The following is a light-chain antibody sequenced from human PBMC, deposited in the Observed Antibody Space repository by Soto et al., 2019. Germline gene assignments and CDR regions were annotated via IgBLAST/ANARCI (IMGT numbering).Light chain of an antibody. Sequence: EIVLTQSPATLSLSPGERATLSCRASQSVNKSLPWYQQKPGQAPRLLIYAASNRATGFPARFSGSGSGTDFTLSISRQEPEDFAVYYCQQYGSSIKTFGQGTKVEIK. CDR3: QQYGSSIKT. V-gene: IGKV3-11*01. CDR1: QSVNKS. CDR2: AAS. J-gene: IGKJ1*01.